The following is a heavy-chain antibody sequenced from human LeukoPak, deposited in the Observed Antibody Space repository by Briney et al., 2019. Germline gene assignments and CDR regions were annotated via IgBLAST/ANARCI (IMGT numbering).Heavy chain of an antibody. Sequence: SLKVSCKASGSAFSGYTITWVRQAPGQGLEWVSGIITNLASTNYAQKFQGRVTISADDSTSTAYMQLRSLTSEDTAFYYCALAFSGYDRWFPEPPDQWGQGTLVTVSS. D-gene: IGHD5-12*01. CDR2: IITNLAST. J-gene: IGHJ4*02. CDR1: GSAFSGYT. CDR3: ALAFSGYDRWFPEPPDQ. V-gene: IGHV1-69*01.